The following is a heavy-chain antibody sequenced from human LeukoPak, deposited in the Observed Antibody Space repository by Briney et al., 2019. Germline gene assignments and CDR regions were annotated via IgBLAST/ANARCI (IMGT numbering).Heavy chain of an antibody. CDR2: IWYDGSNK. D-gene: IGHD7-27*01. Sequence: PGGSLRLSCAASGFTFSSYGMHWVRQAPGKGLEWVAVIWYDGSNKYYADSVKGRFTISRDSSKNTLYLQMNSLRAEDTAVYYCARDRLGYYFDYWGQGTLVTVSS. CDR3: ARDRLGYYFDY. V-gene: IGHV3-33*01. J-gene: IGHJ4*02. CDR1: GFTFSSYG.